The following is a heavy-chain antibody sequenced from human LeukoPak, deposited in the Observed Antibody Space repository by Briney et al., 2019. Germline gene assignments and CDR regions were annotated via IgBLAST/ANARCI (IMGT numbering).Heavy chain of an antibody. CDR1: GGTFSSYA. D-gene: IGHD3-10*01. V-gene: IGHV1-18*01. Sequence: ASVKVSCKASGGTFSSYAISWVRQAPGQGREWMGWISAYNGNTNYAQKLQGRVTMTTDTSTSTAYMELRSLRSDDTAVYYCAMQGSGSYYGSYDYWGQGTLVTVSS. J-gene: IGHJ4*02. CDR3: AMQGSGSYYGSYDY. CDR2: ISAYNGNT.